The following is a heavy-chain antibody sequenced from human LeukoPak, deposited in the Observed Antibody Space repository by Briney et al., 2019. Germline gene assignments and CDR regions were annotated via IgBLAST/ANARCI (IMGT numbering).Heavy chain of an antibody. CDR3: AKAGRGGPLDY. CDR2: ISYDGSNK. V-gene: IGHV3-30*18. CDR1: GFTFSSYG. J-gene: IGHJ4*02. D-gene: IGHD3-16*01. Sequence: PGGSLRLSCAASGFTFSSYGMHWVRQAPGKGLEWVAVISYDGSNKYYADSVKGRFTISRDNSKNTLYLQMNSLRAEDTAVYYCAKAGRGGPLDYWGQGTLVTVSS.